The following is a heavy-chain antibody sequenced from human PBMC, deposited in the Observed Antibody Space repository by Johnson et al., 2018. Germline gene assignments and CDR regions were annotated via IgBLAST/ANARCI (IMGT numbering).Heavy chain of an antibody. D-gene: IGHD2-2*02. Sequence: VQLVESGGGLKQPGGSLRLSCITSGFTFHVYAMCWVRQSPGKGLEWVSTIGAPSQTCSADSVSGRFTVSRDDSKSTVYLPMDTLRSKDTAVYYCARAFVHGNGLYEPFEIWGHGTTVTIS. J-gene: IGHJ3*02. CDR1: GFTFHVYA. CDR2: IGAPSQT. V-gene: IGHV3-23*04. CDR3: ARAFVHGNGLYEPFEI.